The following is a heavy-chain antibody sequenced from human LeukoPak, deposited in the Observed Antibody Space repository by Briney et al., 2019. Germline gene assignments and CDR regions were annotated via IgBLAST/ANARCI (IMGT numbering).Heavy chain of an antibody. V-gene: IGHV3-48*03. J-gene: IGHJ4*02. CDR1: GFSFSSYE. CDR2: ISSSGSTI. D-gene: IGHD6-13*01. Sequence: GGSLRLSCASSGFSFSSYEMTWVRQAPGTGLEWVSYISSSGSTIYYADSVKGRFTISRDNAKNSLYLQMNSLRAEDTAVYFCARGSWNFEYWGQGTLVTVSS. CDR3: ARGSWNFEY.